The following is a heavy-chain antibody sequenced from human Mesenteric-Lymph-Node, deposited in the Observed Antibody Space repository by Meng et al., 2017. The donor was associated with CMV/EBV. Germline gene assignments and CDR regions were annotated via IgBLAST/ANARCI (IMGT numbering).Heavy chain of an antibody. V-gene: IGHV3-20*04. CDR3: VRGVTDYGGNSNAFDI. Sequence: GESLKISCAASGFTFDDYTMHWVRQAPGKGLEWVSGINWNGGSTNFADSVKGRFTISRDNAKTSLHLQMNSLRAEDTALYYCVRGVTDYGGNSNAFDIWGQGTMVTVSS. J-gene: IGHJ3*02. D-gene: IGHD4-23*01. CDR1: GFTFDDYT. CDR2: INWNGGST.